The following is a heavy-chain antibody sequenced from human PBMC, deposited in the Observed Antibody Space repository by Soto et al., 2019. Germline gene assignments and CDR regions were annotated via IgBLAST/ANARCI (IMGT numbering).Heavy chain of an antibody. V-gene: IGHV3-23*01. CDR2: FSGGGGGT. J-gene: IGHJ5*02. Sequence: EVQLLDSGGGLVQPGGSLRLSCAVSGFIISDYGVTWVRQAPGKGLEWVSGFSGGGGGTFYADSVKGRFTISSDDPKNTAYLQMNSLGAEDTAVYYCVRWNGFGDRWGQGTLVTVSS. D-gene: IGHD1-1*01. CDR1: GFIISDYG. CDR3: VRWNGFGDR.